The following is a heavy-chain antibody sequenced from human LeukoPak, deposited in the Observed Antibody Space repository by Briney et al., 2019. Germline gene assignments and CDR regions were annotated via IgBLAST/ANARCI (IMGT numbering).Heavy chain of an antibody. CDR2: TYYRSKWYN. Sequence: SQTLSLTCAISGDSFSSNSAAWNWLRQSPSRGLEWLGRTYYRSKWYNDYAVSVESRITINPDTSKNQFSLQLNSVTPEDTAVYYCAKGGAPFYYWGQGTLVTVSS. CDR3: AKGGAPFYY. V-gene: IGHV6-1*01. CDR1: GDSFSSNSAA. J-gene: IGHJ4*02.